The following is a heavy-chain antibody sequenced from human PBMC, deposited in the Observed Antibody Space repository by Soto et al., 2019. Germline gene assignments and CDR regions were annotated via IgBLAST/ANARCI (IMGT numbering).Heavy chain of an antibody. V-gene: IGHV1-69*02. D-gene: IGHD2-15*01. Sequence: SVKVSCKASGGTFSSYTISWVRQAPGQGLEWMGRIIPILGIANYAQKFQGRVTITADKSTSTAYMELSSLRSEDTAVYYCACGIVVVVAANDAFDIWGQGTMVTVSS. J-gene: IGHJ3*02. CDR1: GGTFSSYT. CDR3: ACGIVVVVAANDAFDI. CDR2: IIPILGIA.